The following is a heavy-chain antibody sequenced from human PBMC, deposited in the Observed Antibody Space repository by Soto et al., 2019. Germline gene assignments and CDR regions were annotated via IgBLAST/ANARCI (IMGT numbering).Heavy chain of an antibody. D-gene: IGHD4-17*01. CDR2: ISVSGVNT. CDR1: GFTFSSYG. V-gene: IGHV3-23*01. CDR3: ARGRYGDYGWFDP. Sequence: PGGSLRLSCAASGFTFSSYGMSWVRQAPGQGLQWVSAISVSGVNTYHADSVKGRFTISXXXSXXTXXLXXNXXRVXDTAVYYCARGRYGDYGWFDPWGQGTLVTV. J-gene: IGHJ5*02.